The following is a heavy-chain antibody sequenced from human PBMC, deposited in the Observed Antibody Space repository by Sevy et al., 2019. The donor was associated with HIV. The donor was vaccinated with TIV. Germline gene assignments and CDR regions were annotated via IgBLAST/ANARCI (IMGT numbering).Heavy chain of an antibody. Sequence: GGSLRLSCAASGFTFSSYSMNRVRQAPRKGLEWVSSISSTGSYIDYTYSVKGRFTISRDNARNSLYLQMNNLRAEDTAVYYCARDYNSGWRKFNLFDPWGQGTLVTVSS. V-gene: IGHV3-21*01. CDR2: ISSTGSYI. J-gene: IGHJ5*02. CDR3: ARDYNSGWRKFNLFDP. CDR1: GFTFSSYS. D-gene: IGHD6-19*01.